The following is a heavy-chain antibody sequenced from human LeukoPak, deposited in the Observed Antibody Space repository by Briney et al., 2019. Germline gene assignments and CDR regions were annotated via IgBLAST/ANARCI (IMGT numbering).Heavy chain of an antibody. CDR2: SGTAGDT. CDR3: AKKTPGTYPFDY. Sequence: TGGSLRLSCAASGFTFSSYWMSWVRQVPGKGLEWVSASGTAGDTYYADSVKGRFTISRDDSKNTLYLQMTSLRAEDTAVYYCAKKTPGTYPFDYWGQGTLVTVSP. J-gene: IGHJ4*02. V-gene: IGHV3-23*01. CDR1: GFTFSSYW. D-gene: IGHD6-13*01.